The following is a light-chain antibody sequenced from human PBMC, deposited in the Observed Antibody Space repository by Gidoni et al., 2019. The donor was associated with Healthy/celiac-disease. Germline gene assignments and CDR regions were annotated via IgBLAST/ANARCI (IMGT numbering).Light chain of an antibody. V-gene: IGKV2-28*01. J-gene: IGKJ1*01. CDR3: MQSLQTPWT. CDR1: QSLLHSNGYNY. Sequence: DIVLTKSPLSLPVTHGEPASIACRSSQSLLHSNGYNYLDWYLQKPGQSPQLLIYLGSNRASGVPDRFSGSGSGTDFTLKISRVEAEDVGVYYCMQSLQTPWTFGQGTKVEIK. CDR2: LGS.